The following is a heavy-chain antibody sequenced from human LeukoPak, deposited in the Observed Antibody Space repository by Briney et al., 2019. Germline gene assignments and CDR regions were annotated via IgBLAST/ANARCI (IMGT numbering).Heavy chain of an antibody. CDR2: ISYSGST. CDR3: ARPRLGGNGAFEF. D-gene: IGHD2-8*01. Sequence: PSETLSLTCAVSGGSISSYYWSWIRQSPGKGLERIGYISYSGSTNYNPSLRSRLTISVDTSRNQFSLRLSSVTAADTAVYYCARPRLGGNGAFEFWGQGALVTVSS. V-gene: IGHV4-59*08. J-gene: IGHJ4*02. CDR1: GGSISSYY.